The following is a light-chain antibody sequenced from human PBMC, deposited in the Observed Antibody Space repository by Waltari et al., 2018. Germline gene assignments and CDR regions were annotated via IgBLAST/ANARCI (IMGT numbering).Light chain of an antibody. J-gene: IGLJ2*01. Sequence: SSELTQDPAVSVALGQTVRITCQGDSLRRFHASWFQQKPGQTPAVVVYGESNRPSGIPDGFSGSRSGNTVSLTITGVQAEDEADYYCNSRDSSGDRLVFGGGTKLTVL. V-gene: IGLV3-19*01. CDR3: NSRDSSGDRLV. CDR2: GES. CDR1: SLRRFH.